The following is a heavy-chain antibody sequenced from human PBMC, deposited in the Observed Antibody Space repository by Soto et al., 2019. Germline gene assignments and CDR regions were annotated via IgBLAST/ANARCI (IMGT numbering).Heavy chain of an antibody. CDR2: ISGSGGST. Sequence: GGSLRLSCAASGFTFSSYAMSWVRQAPGKGLEWVSAISGSGGSTYYADSVKGRFTISRDNSKNTLYLQMNSLRAEDTAVYYCAKDLPGCSSTSCQITPWYSSTDYYFDYWGQGTLVTVSS. D-gene: IGHD2-2*01. V-gene: IGHV3-23*01. CDR1: GFTFSSYA. CDR3: AKDLPGCSSTSCQITPWYSSTDYYFDY. J-gene: IGHJ4*02.